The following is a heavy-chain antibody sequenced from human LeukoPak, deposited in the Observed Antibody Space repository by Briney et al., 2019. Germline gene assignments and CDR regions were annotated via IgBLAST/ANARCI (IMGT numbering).Heavy chain of an antibody. CDR3: ARTLPGPGYSSGGYQF. CDR2: INPNSGGT. V-gene: IGHV1-2*02. CDR1: GYTFTGYY. D-gene: IGHD6-19*01. J-gene: IGHJ3*01. Sequence: ASVKVSCKASGYTFTGYYMHWVRQAPGQGLEWMGWINPNSGGTNYAQKFQGRVTMTRDTSISTAYMELSRLRSDDTAVYYCARTLPGPGYSSGGYQFWGQGTMVTVSS.